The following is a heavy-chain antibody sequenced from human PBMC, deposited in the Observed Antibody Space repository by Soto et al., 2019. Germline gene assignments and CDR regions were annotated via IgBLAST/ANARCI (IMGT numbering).Heavy chain of an antibody. CDR1: GFTFDDYA. V-gene: IGHV3-20*04. D-gene: IGHD2-2*02. J-gene: IGHJ4*02. CDR2: INWNGRST. CDR3: ERFSSTSCYIMASCDY. Sequence: EVQLVESGGGVVRPGGSLRLSCAASGFTFDDYAMRWVCQAPGKGLEWVAGINWNGRSTTDADSLKGGFTISRDNAKNSLHQQINSLIGEDTALYFCERFSSTSCYIMASCDYLGQGTLVTVSS.